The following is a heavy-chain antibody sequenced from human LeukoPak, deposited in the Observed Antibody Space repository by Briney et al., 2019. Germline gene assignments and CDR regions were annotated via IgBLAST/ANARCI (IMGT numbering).Heavy chain of an antibody. D-gene: IGHD3-10*01. Sequence: SETLSLTCTVSGGSISSSSYYWGWIRQPPGKGLEWIGSIYYSGSTYYNPSLKSRVTISVDTSKSQFSLKLSSVTAADTAVYYCASPARPISGGPERAFDYWGQGTLVTVSS. CDR2: IYYSGST. V-gene: IGHV4-39*01. CDR1: GGSISSSSYY. J-gene: IGHJ4*02. CDR3: ASPARPISGGPERAFDY.